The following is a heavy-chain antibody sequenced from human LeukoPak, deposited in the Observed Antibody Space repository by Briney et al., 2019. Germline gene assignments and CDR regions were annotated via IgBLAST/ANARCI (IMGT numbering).Heavy chain of an antibody. CDR2: IIPIFGTA. Sequence: ASVKVSCKASGGTFGSYAISWVRQAPGQGLEWMGGIIPIFGTANYAQKFQGRVTITADESTSTAYMELSSLRSEDTAVYYCARVGYSSSWYDPGWFDPWGQGTLVTVSS. V-gene: IGHV1-69*13. D-gene: IGHD6-13*01. CDR1: GGTFGSYA. J-gene: IGHJ5*02. CDR3: ARVGYSSSWYDPGWFDP.